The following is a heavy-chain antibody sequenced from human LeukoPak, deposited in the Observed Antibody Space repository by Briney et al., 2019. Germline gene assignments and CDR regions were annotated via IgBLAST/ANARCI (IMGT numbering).Heavy chain of an antibody. CDR2: INPNSGGT. CDR1: GYTFTGYY. Sequence: ASVKVSCKASGYTFTGYYMHWVRQAPGQGLEWMGWINPNSGGTNYAQKFQGWVTMTRDTSISTAYMELSRLRSDDTAVYYCAISTTGYSSGWLDYWGQGTLVTVSS. CDR3: AISTTGYSSGWLDY. D-gene: IGHD6-19*01. V-gene: IGHV1-2*04. J-gene: IGHJ4*02.